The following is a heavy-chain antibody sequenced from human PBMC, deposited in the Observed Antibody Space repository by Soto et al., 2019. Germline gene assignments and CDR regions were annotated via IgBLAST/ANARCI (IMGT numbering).Heavy chain of an antibody. CDR2: IIPLFGTA. J-gene: IGHJ5*02. D-gene: IGHD6-13*01. Sequence: SGEVASKAPGGTFRSNASSSVRQSTGQGLEWMGGIIPLFGTANYAQKLQGRVTITADETTSTAYMELSSLISEDTAVYYCARDRRTAAGTICFDPWGQGTLVTAP. V-gene: IGHV1-69*01. CDR1: GGTFRSNA. CDR3: ARDRRTAAGTICFDP.